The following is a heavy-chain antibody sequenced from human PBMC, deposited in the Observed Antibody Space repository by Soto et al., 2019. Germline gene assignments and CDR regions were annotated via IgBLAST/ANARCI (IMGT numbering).Heavy chain of an antibody. CDR1: GGSFSGYY. CDR3: ARRRIQLWFGGMDV. D-gene: IGHD5-18*01. CDR2: INHSGST. Sequence: SETLSLTCAVYGGSFSGYYWNCIRQPPGKGLEWIGEINHSGSTNYNPSLKSRVTISVDTSKNQFSLKLSSVTAADTAVYYCARRRIQLWFGGMDVWGQGTTVTVSS. V-gene: IGHV4-34*01. J-gene: IGHJ6*02.